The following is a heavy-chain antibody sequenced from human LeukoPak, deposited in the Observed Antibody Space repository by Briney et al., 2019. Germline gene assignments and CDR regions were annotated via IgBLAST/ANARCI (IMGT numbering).Heavy chain of an antibody. CDR3: ASPDYYYGMDV. J-gene: IGHJ6*02. Sequence: ASVTVSCKASGGTFSSYAISWVRQAPGQGLEWMGRIIPILGIANYAQKFQGRVTITADKSTSTAYMELSSLRSEDTAVYYCASPDYYYGMDVWGQGTTVTVSS. V-gene: IGHV1-69*04. CDR1: GGTFSSYA. CDR2: IIPILGIA.